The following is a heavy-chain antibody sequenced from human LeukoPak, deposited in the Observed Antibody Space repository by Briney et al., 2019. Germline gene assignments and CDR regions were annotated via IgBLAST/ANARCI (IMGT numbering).Heavy chain of an antibody. J-gene: IGHJ4*02. Sequence: GASVKVSCKASGYTFTGSYTHWVRQAPGQGLEWMGWISPNSGDTSYAQKFQGRVTMTTDTSISTAYMELSRLTSDDTALYYCARSPTTSNFDYWGQGTLVSVSS. D-gene: IGHD1-26*01. CDR3: ARSPTTSNFDY. CDR1: GYTFTGSY. V-gene: IGHV1-2*02. CDR2: ISPNSGDT.